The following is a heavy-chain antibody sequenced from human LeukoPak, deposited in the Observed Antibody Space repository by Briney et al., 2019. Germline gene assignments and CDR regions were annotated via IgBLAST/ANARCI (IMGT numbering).Heavy chain of an antibody. CDR3: ARNTRVRGVTHYYYGMDV. CDR1: GYSLTSYW. Sequence: GESLKISCKGSGYSLTSYWIGWVRQMPGKGLEWMGIIYPGDSDTRYSPSFQGQVTISADKSISTAYLQWSSLKASDTAMYYCARNTRVRGVTHYYYGMDVWGKGTTVTVSS. CDR2: IYPGDSDT. J-gene: IGHJ6*04. V-gene: IGHV5-51*01. D-gene: IGHD3-10*01.